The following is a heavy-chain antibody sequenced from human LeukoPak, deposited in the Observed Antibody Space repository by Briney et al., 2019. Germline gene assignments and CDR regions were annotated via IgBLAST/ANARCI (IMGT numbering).Heavy chain of an antibody. V-gene: IGHV3-21*01. D-gene: IGHD3-16*01. CDR1: GFTFSDYS. CDR3: ARARLGYYDEYFDP. CDR2: ITSTSGHI. Sequence: GGALRLSYATSGFTFSDYSMTWVRQAPGKGLEWVSSITSTSGHINYEHSVRGRFTISRENAKNALFLQMTSLTDEDTALYYCARARLGYYDEYFDPWGQGTQVTVSS. J-gene: IGHJ5*02.